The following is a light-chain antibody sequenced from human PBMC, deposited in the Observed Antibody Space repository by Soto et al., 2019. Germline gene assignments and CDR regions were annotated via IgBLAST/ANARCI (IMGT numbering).Light chain of an antibody. CDR3: QQSYTTPRT. CDR1: QSIVTY. Sequence: DIQMTQSPSSLSASVGDRVTITCRASQSIVTYLNWYQQKPGKVPKLLIYAASSLQSGVPSRFSGSGSGTDFTLTISSLQPEDFATYYCQQSYTTPRTFGQGTKVDIK. CDR2: AAS. J-gene: IGKJ1*01. V-gene: IGKV1-39*01.